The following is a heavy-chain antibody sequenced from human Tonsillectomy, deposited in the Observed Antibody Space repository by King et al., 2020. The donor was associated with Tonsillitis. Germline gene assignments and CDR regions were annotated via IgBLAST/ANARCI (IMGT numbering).Heavy chain of an antibody. CDR3: ARHGMATNWGHYFDY. CDR1: GGSISSGTYY. J-gene: IGHJ4*02. CDR2: LSYIGST. Sequence: QLQESGPGLVKASETLSLTCTVSGGSISSGTYYWGWIRQPPGKGLEWIGSLSYIGSTYYNPSLKSRVTISVDTSKNQFSLELTSVTAADTAVYYCARHGMATNWGHYFDYWGQGTLVTVSS. V-gene: IGHV4-39*01. D-gene: IGHD5-24*01.